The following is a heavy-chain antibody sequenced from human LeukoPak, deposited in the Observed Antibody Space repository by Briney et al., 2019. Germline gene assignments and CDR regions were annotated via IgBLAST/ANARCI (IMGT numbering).Heavy chain of an antibody. J-gene: IGHJ6*03. CDR2: ISSSSSYI. Sequence: SGGSLRLSCAAPGFTFSSYSMNWVRQAPGKGLEWVSSISSSSSYIYYADSVKGRFTISRDNAKNSLYLQMNSLRAEDTAVYYCARDSSPHYYYMDVWGKGTTVTVSS. CDR3: ARDSSPHYYYMDV. CDR1: GFTFSSYS. D-gene: IGHD2-2*01. V-gene: IGHV3-21*01.